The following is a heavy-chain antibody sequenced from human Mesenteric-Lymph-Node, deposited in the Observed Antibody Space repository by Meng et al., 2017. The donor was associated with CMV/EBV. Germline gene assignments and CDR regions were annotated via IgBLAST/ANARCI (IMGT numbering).Heavy chain of an antibody. J-gene: IGHJ4*02. V-gene: IGHV4-61*01. D-gene: IGHD6-6*01. CDR3: ARDGGYSSSWTYFDY. CDR1: GGSVSSGSYY. CDR2: IYYSGST. Sequence: SETLSLTCTVSGGSVSSGSYYWSWIRQPPGKGLEWIGYIYYSGSTNYNPSLKSRVTISVDTSKNQFSLKLSSVTAADTAVYYCARDGGYSSSWTYFDYWGQGTLVTVSS.